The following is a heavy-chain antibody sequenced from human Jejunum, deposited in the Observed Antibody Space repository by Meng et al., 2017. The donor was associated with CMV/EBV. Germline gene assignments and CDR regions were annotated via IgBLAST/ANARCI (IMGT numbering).Heavy chain of an antibody. CDR3: VKIDSRYYDVNV. CDR2: IRYDGSNR. Sequence: ASGFVFSGYGMHWVRQAPGKGLEWVAFIRYDGSNRYYTDSVRGRFTISRDNTKNTLYLQMNSLRAEDTGVYYCVKIDSRYYDVNVWGQGTKVTVSS. V-gene: IGHV3-30*02. D-gene: IGHD3-22*01. CDR1: GFVFSGYG. J-gene: IGHJ6*02.